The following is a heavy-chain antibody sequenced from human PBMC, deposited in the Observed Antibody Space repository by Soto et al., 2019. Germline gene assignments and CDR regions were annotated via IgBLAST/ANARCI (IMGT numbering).Heavy chain of an antibody. CDR1: GLSLSSIGEG. V-gene: IGHV2-5*02. Sequence: QITLKESGPTLVKPTQTLTLTCTYSGLSLSSIGEGMGWIRQPPGNALEWLALVYWDDDKRYSPSLKSRLTITKDTSVNQVVLTMTNMGPVDTATYYCVQTRCGGDCLQSYSSHSYYGLDVWGQGTTVTVSS. J-gene: IGHJ6*02. CDR2: VYWDDDK. D-gene: IGHD2-21*02. CDR3: VQTRCGGDCLQSYSSHSYYGLDV.